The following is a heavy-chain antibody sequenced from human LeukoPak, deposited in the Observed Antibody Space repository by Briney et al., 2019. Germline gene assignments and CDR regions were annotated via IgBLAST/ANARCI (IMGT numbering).Heavy chain of an antibody. CDR3: ARVRYSSSWYEGGYYYYYMDV. D-gene: IGHD6-13*01. Sequence: PSETLSLTCTVSGGSISGHYWSWIRQPPGKGLEWIGYIYYSGSTNYNPSLKSRVTISVDTSKNQFSLKLSSVTAADTAVYYCARVRYSSSWYEGGYYYYYMDVWGKGTTVTVSS. CDR1: GGSISGHY. CDR2: IYYSGST. V-gene: IGHV4-59*11. J-gene: IGHJ6*03.